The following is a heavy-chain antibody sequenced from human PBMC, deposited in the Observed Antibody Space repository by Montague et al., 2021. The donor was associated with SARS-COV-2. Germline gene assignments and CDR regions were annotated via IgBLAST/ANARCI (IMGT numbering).Heavy chain of an antibody. D-gene: IGHD3-22*01. CDR2: IYYSSNTYT. V-gene: IGHV4-61*08. J-gene: IGHJ5*02. CDR3: AREYFDSSGLVGIDP. CDR1: GDSVSSCAYY. Sequence: SETLSLTCTVSGDSVSSCAYYWSWIRQPPGQGLEWIAYIYYSSNTYTKYNPSLESRVSISVDTSKNRFSLKLTSGSAADTAVYYCAREYFDSSGLVGIDPWGQGTLVIVSS.